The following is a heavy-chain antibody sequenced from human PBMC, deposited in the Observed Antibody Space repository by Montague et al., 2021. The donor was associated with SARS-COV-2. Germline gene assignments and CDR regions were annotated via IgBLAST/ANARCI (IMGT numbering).Heavy chain of an antibody. J-gene: IGHJ4*02. D-gene: IGHD1-14*01. CDR2: ITRNGDSK. V-gene: IGHV3-20*04. CDR3: VRGFRNGPFDV. Sequence: SLRLSCAASGSTFDDYGMSWVRQGPGKGLEWVSGITRNGDSKDFADSVKGRFTISRDNAKNSLYLQMNSLRAEDTALYYCVRGFRNGPFDVWGQGTLVSVSS. CDR1: GSTFDDYG.